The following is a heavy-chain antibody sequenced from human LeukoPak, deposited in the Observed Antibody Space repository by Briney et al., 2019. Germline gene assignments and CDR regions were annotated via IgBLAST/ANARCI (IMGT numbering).Heavy chain of an antibody. CDR2: IYSGGST. Sequence: GGSLRLSCAASGFTFSSNYMSWVRQAPGKGLECVSIIYSGGSTYYADSVKGRFTISRDNSKNTLYVQVNSLGTEDTAAYYCAKGSYYDSSGSFYFDYWGQGTLVTVSS. CDR3: AKGSYYDSSGSFYFDY. J-gene: IGHJ4*02. CDR1: GFTFSSNY. D-gene: IGHD3-22*01. V-gene: IGHV3-53*01.